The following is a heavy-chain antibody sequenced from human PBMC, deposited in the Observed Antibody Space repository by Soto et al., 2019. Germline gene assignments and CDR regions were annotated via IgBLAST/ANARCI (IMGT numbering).Heavy chain of an antibody. CDR2: IDPSASFT. Sequence: ESLKNSCKGSGNSFSNYWISWGRPKAGKSLEWMGGIDPSASFTNFCPSFQGHVTISADKSISTAYLQWSSLKASDTAMYYCARLGYCSSTSCYAEGRSQSQFYYYGMDVWGQGTTVTVSS. V-gene: IGHV5-10-1*01. CDR3: ARLGYCSSTSCYAEGRSQSQFYYYGMDV. CDR1: GNSFSNYW. D-gene: IGHD2-2*01. J-gene: IGHJ6*02.